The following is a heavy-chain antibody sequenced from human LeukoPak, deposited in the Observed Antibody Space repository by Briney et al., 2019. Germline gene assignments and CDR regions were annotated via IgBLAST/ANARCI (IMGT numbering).Heavy chain of an antibody. Sequence: ASVKVSCKASGYTFSTYSFSWVRLAPGQGLQWVGWISPYNGNTNYAQNLQGRVTMTTDTSTSTAYMELRSLRSDDTAVYYCARNPPYGSGTFAADYWGQGTLVTVSS. CDR3: ARNPPYGSGTFAADY. CDR2: ISPYNGNT. D-gene: IGHD3-10*01. CDR1: GYTFSTYS. V-gene: IGHV1-18*01. J-gene: IGHJ4*02.